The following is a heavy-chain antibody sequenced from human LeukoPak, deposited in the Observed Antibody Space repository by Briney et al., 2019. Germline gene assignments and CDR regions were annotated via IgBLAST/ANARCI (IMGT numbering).Heavy chain of an antibody. CDR3: AREGLALDY. CDR2: ISRSGSTI. Sequence: GGSLRLFCAASGFPISSYEMIWVRQPPGKGLEGVSYISRSGSTIYYADSVKGRFTISRDNAQNSLHLDMNSLSAKETAVYYCAREGLALDYWGQGTLVTVSS. CDR1: GFPISSYE. V-gene: IGHV3-48*03. D-gene: IGHD3/OR15-3a*01. J-gene: IGHJ4*02.